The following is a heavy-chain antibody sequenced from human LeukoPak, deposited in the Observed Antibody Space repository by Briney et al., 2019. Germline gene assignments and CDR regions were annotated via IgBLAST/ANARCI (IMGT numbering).Heavy chain of an antibody. D-gene: IGHD5-24*01. V-gene: IGHV1-69*05. J-gene: IGHJ4*02. CDR1: GGTFSSYA. Sequence: GASVKVSCKDSGGTFSSYAISWVRQAPGQGLEWMGGIIPIFGTANYAQKFQGRVTITTDESTSTAYMELSSLRSEDTAVYYCASQKSRDGYNFVVDYWGQGTLVTVSS. CDR3: ASQKSRDGYNFVVDY. CDR2: IIPIFGTA.